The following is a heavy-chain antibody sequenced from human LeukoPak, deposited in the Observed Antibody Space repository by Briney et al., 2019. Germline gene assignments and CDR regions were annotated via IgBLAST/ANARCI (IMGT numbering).Heavy chain of an antibody. CDR1: GYTFSSYG. Sequence: ASVKVSCKASGYTFSSYGISWVRQAPGQGLEWMGWISAYNGNTNYAQKLQGRITMTTDTSTSTAYMELRSLRSDDTAVYYCARLIWFGELSNFDYWGQGTLVTVSS. D-gene: IGHD3-10*01. J-gene: IGHJ4*02. CDR3: ARLIWFGELSNFDY. V-gene: IGHV1-18*04. CDR2: ISAYNGNT.